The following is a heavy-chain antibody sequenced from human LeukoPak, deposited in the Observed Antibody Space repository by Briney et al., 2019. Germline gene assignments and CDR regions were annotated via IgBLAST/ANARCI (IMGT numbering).Heavy chain of an antibody. CDR1: EFTFSSYA. Sequence: GGSLRLSCAVSEFTFSSYAMSWVRQAPGKGLEWVSGISGSGGSTYYADSVKGRFTISRDNSKNTLYLQMNSLRAEDTAVYYCAMWYNWNKSDYWGQGTLVTVSS. CDR3: AMWYNWNKSDY. CDR2: ISGSGGST. D-gene: IGHD1-1*01. V-gene: IGHV3-23*01. J-gene: IGHJ4*02.